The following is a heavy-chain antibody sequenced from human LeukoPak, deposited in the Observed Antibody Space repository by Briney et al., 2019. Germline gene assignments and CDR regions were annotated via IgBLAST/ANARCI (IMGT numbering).Heavy chain of an antibody. V-gene: IGHV4-34*01. CDR3: AREEIQLWYVRDY. CDR2: INHSGST. J-gene: IGHJ4*02. Sequence: SETLSLTCAVYGGSFSGYYWSWIRQPPGKGLEWIGEINHSGSTNYNPSLKSRVTISVDTSKNQFSLKLSSVTAADTAVYYCAREEIQLWYVRDYWGQGTLVTVS. D-gene: IGHD5-18*01. CDR1: GGSFSGYY.